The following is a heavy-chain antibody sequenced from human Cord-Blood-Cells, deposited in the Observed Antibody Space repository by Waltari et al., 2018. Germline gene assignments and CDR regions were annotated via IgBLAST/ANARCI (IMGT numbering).Heavy chain of an antibody. Sequence: QVQLVKSGAEVKKPGSSVKVSCKASGGTFSSYAISWVRQAPGQGLEWMGWIIPIFGTANYAQKFQGRVTITADESTSTAYMELSSLRSEDTAVYYCARGDRNWGRDHDAFDIWGQGTMVTVSS. CDR1: GGTFSSYA. V-gene: IGHV1-69*01. J-gene: IGHJ3*02. D-gene: IGHD7-27*01. CDR2: IIPIFGTA. CDR3: ARGDRNWGRDHDAFDI.